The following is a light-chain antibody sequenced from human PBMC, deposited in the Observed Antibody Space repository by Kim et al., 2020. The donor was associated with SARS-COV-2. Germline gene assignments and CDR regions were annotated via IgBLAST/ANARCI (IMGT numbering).Light chain of an antibody. V-gene: IGKV1-9*01. CDR1: QGISSY. CDR3: QHLNSYPFT. CDR2: AAS. J-gene: IGKJ5*01. Sequence: IQLTQSPPSLSAAVGDRVTITCRASQGISSYLAWYQQKPGKAPKLLIYAASTLQSGVPSRFSGSGSGTDFTLTISILQPEDLATYYCQHLNSYPFTFGQGTRLEIK.